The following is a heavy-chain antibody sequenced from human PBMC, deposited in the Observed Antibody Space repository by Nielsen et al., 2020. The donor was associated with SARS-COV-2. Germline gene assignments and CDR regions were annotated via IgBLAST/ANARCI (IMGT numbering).Heavy chain of an antibody. Sequence: GGSLRLSCAASGFSFSSYGMHWVRQAPGKGLEWVAVISYEGSDKYFADSVKGRFTISRDNSKKMLYLQMNSLRAEDTAVYYCAKDKVDAGVKTPDILGQGTKVTVSS. V-gene: IGHV3-30*18. J-gene: IGHJ3*02. CDR3: AKDKVDAGVKTPDI. D-gene: IGHD3-10*01. CDR2: ISYEGSDK. CDR1: GFSFSSYG.